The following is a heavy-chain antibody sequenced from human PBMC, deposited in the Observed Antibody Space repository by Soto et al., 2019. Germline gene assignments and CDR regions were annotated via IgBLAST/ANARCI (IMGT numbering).Heavy chain of an antibody. J-gene: IGHJ3*02. D-gene: IGHD3-16*01. V-gene: IGHV1-8*01. CDR3: AGGTYVWGIFVFDI. CDR1: GYTFTSYG. CDR2: MNPNSGNT. Sequence: ASVKVSCKASGYTFTSYGINWVRQATGQGLEWMGWMNPNSGNTGYAQKFQGRVTMTRNTSISTAYMELSSLRSEDTAVYYCAGGTYVWGIFVFDIGGQGKMVTVSS.